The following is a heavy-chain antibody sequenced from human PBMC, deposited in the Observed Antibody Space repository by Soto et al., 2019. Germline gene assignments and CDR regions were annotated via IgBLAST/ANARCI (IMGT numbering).Heavy chain of an antibody. CDR2: IYHSGST. V-gene: IGHV4-4*02. D-gene: IGHD5-12*01. CDR1: GGSISSSNW. CDR3: ARVVVATTRKRPFFDY. J-gene: IGHJ4*02. Sequence: QVQLQESGPGLVKPSGTLSLTCAVSGGSISSSNWWSWVRQPPGKGLEWIGEIYHSGSTNYNPSLKSRVNISVDKSKNQISLKLSSVTAADTAVYYCARVVVATTRKRPFFDYWGQGTLVTVSS.